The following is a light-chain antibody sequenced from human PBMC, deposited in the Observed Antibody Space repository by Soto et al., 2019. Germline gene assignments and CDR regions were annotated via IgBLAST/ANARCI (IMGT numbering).Light chain of an antibody. V-gene: IGKV3-20*01. CDR3: QQYDNSQWT. Sequence: EIVLTQSPGTLSLSPGESATLSCRASQSVISRYLAWYQQKPGQAPRLLIYGASTRATGIPDRFSGGGSGTDFTLTISRLEPEDFAVYFGQQYDNSQWTFGQGTKVDIK. CDR1: QSVISRY. J-gene: IGKJ1*01. CDR2: GAS.